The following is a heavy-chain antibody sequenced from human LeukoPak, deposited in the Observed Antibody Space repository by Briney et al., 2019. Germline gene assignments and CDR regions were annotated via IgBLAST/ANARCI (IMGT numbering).Heavy chain of an antibody. CDR3: ARFEGYYNGFDV. J-gene: IGHJ6*02. D-gene: IGHD3-16*01. V-gene: IGHV3-33*01. CDR2: IGFDGSTE. Sequence: GRSLRLSCAASRFTFSFYGMHWVRQAPGKGLEGVAVIGFDGSTEYYAESVKGRFTISRDNPKNTMYLQMNSLRAEDTAVYYCARFEGYYNGFDVWGQGTTVTVSS. CDR1: RFTFSFYG.